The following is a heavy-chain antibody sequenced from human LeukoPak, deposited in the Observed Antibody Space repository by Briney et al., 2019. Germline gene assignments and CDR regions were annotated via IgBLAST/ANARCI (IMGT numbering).Heavy chain of an antibody. CDR1: GYSFTSYW. CDR3: ARLGYCSGGSCHEADAFDI. J-gene: IGHJ3*02. Sequence: GESLQISCKGSGYSFTSYWISWVRQMPGKGLEWMGRIDPSDSYTNYSPSFQGHVTTSADKSISTAYLQWSSLKASDTAMYYCARLGYCSGGSCHEADAFDIWGQGTMVTVSS. D-gene: IGHD2-15*01. CDR2: IDPSDSYT. V-gene: IGHV5-10-1*01.